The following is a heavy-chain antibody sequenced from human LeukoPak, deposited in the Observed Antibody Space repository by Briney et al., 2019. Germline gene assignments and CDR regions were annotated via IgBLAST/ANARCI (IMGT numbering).Heavy chain of an antibody. J-gene: IGHJ4*02. CDR2: ITPYNGNT. CDR1: GYTFSSYG. CDR3: ARAVPPSLEWFYY. V-gene: IGHV1-18*01. Sequence: GASVKVSCKASGYTFSSYGISWVRQAPGQGLEWMGWITPYNGNTNYAHKLQGRVTMTTDTSTSTAYMELRSLRSDDTAVYYCARAVPPSLEWFYYWGQGTLVTVSS. D-gene: IGHD3-3*01.